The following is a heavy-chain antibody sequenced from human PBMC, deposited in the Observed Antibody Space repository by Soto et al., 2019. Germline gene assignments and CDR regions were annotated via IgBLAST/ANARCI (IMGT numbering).Heavy chain of an antibody. D-gene: IGHD4-17*01. CDR2: IGSAGDT. J-gene: IGHJ4*02. CDR1: GFTVSRYD. Sequence: EVQLVESAGGLVQPGGSLRLSCAASGFTVSRYDMHWVRQATGKGLEWVSVIGSAGDTYYPGSVKGRFTISRENAQNSLYLQMTSLRAEDTAVYYCAKADDGGTHFENWGQGTLVTVSS. V-gene: IGHV3-13*01. CDR3: AKADDGGTHFEN.